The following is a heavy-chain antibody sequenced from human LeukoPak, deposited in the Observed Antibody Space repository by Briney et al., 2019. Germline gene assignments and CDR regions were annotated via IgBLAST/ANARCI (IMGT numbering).Heavy chain of an antibody. CDR3: ARDYDILTGYSNFDY. V-gene: IGHV3-33*01. CDR2: IWYDGSNK. J-gene: IGHJ4*02. CDR1: GFTFSSYG. Sequence: GRSLRLSCAASGFTFSSYGMHWVRQAPGKGLEWVAVIWYDGSNKYYADSVKGRFTISRDNSKNTLYLQMNSLRAGDTAVYYCARDYDILTGYSNFDYWGQGTLVTVSS. D-gene: IGHD3-9*01.